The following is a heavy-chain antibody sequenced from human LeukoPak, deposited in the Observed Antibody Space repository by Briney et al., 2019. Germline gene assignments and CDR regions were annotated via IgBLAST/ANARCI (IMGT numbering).Heavy chain of an antibody. CDR2: IKYDGSEK. V-gene: IGHV3-7*03. D-gene: IGHD2-15*01. Sequence: PGGSLRLSCAASGFTVSDYWMNWVRQAPGKGLEWVANIKYDGSEKYYVDSVEGRFTISRDNAKKSLYLHMDSLRADDTAVYYCAGYYGAGSWTGFDPWGQGTLVSVSS. CDR1: GFTVSDYW. J-gene: IGHJ5*02. CDR3: AGYYGAGSWTGFDP.